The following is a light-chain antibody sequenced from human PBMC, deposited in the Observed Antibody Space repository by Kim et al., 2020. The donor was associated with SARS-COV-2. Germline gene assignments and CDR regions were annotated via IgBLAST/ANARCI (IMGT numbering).Light chain of an antibody. CDR1: KLGDKY. V-gene: IGLV3-1*01. Sequence: SYELTQPPSVSVSPGQTASITCSGDKLGDKYVWWYQQKPGQSPVLVIYQDSKRPSGIPERFSGSNSGNTATLTISGTQAMDEADYYCQAWDSSTVVFDGGTQLTVL. CDR3: QAWDSSTVV. J-gene: IGLJ2*01. CDR2: QDS.